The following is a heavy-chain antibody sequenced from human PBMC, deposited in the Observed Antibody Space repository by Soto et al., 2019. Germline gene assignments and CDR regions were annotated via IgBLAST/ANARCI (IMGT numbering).Heavy chain of an antibody. Sequence: SETLSLTCTVSGDSISSGGYYWSWIRQLPGKGLEWIGYIYSNGYTYYNPSLKSRVTISVDTSKNQFSLKLSSVTAADTAVYYCAREPYYDILTGYPTPYYFDYWGQGTLVTVSS. CDR3: AREPYYDILTGYPTPYYFDY. CDR2: IYSNGYT. V-gene: IGHV4-31*03. J-gene: IGHJ4*02. D-gene: IGHD3-9*01. CDR1: GDSISSGGYY.